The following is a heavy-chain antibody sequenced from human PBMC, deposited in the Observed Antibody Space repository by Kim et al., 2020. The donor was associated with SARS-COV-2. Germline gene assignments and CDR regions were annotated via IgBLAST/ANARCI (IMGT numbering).Heavy chain of an antibody. CDR3: ASPNALYYYGMDV. Sequence: SVKVSCKASGGTFSSYAISWVRQAPGQGLEWMGGIIPIFGTANYAQKFQGRVTITADESTSTAYMELSSLRSEDTAVYYCASPNALYYYGMDVWGQGTTVTVSS. CDR2: IIPIFGTA. J-gene: IGHJ6*02. D-gene: IGHD2-2*01. CDR1: GGTFSSYA. V-gene: IGHV1-69*13.